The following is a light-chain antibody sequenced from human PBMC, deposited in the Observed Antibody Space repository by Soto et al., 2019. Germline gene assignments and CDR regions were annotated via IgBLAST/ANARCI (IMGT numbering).Light chain of an antibody. CDR3: NSYRNSDTLVV. V-gene: IGLV2-14*01. CDR1: SNDIGGYDY. J-gene: IGLJ2*01. Sequence: QSSLTQPASVSGSPGQSITISCTGTSNDIGGYDYVSWYQQHPGKAPKLMIYEVSNRPSGISNRFSGSKSGNAASLTISGLQAEDEADYYCNSYRNSDTLVVFGGGTKVTVL. CDR2: EVS.